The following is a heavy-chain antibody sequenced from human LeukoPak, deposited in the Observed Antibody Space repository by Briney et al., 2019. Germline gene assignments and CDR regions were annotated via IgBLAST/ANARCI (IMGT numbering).Heavy chain of an antibody. Sequence: GGSLRLSCAASGLVFGKYAMAWVRQAPGKGLEWVAFISSDESDKYYADSVKGRFTISRDNSKNTLYLQMNSLRAEDTAVYYCARDISGWYSGGYFRMDVWGQGTTVTVSS. CDR1: GLVFGKYA. CDR3: ARDISGWYSGGYFRMDV. CDR2: ISSDESDK. J-gene: IGHJ6*02. D-gene: IGHD6-19*01. V-gene: IGHV3-30-3*01.